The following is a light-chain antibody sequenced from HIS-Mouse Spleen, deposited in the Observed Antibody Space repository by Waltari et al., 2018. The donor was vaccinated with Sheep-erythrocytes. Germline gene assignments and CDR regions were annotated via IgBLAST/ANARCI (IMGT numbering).Light chain of an antibody. CDR1: KLGDKY. V-gene: IGLV3-1*01. CDR3: QAWDSSNAWNVV. J-gene: IGLJ2*01. CDR2: QDS. Sequence: SYELTQPPSVSVSPGQTASITCSGDKLGDKYACWYQQKPGQSPVLVIYQDSKRASGIPERFSGSNSGNTATLTISGTQAMDEADYYCQAWDSSNAWNVVFGGGTKLTVL.